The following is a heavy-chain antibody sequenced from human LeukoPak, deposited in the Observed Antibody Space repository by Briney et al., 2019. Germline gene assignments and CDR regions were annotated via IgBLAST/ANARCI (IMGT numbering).Heavy chain of an antibody. J-gene: IGHJ2*01. D-gene: IGHD4-11*01. CDR2: IYSGGST. CDR3: ARAVSNYYFWYFDL. CDR1: GFIFSSYG. Sequence: GGSLRLSCAASGFIFSSYGMHWVRQAPGKGLEWVSVIYSGGSTYYADSVKGRFTISRDNSKNTLYLQMNSLRAEDTAVYYCARAVSNYYFWYFDLWGRGTLVTVSS. V-gene: IGHV3-NL1*01.